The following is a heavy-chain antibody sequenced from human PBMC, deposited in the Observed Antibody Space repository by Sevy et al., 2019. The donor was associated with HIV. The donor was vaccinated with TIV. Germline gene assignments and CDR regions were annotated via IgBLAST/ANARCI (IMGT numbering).Heavy chain of an antibody. J-gene: IGHJ4*02. CDR2: IWYDGSNK. CDR3: ARGYYYDSSGYLDY. D-gene: IGHD3-22*01. CDR1: GFTFSSYG. V-gene: IGHV3-33*01. Sequence: GGSLRLSCAASGFTFSSYGMHGVRQAPRKGLEWVAVIWYDGSNKYYADSVKGRFTISRDNSKNTLYLQMNSLRAEDTAVYYCARGYYYDSSGYLDYWGQGTLVTVSS.